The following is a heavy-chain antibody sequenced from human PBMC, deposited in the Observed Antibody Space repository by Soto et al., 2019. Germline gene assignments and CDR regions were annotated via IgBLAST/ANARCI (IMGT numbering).Heavy chain of an antibody. CDR2: INAGNGNT. Sequence: QVQLVQSGAEVKKPGASVKVSCKASGYTFTSYAMHWVRQAPGQRLEWMGWINAGNGNTKYSQKFQGRVTITRDTSASTAYMELSSLRSEDTAVYYCARIDCSSTSCYFGFDYWGQGTLVTVSS. J-gene: IGHJ4*02. V-gene: IGHV1-3*01. D-gene: IGHD2-2*01. CDR1: GYTFTSYA. CDR3: ARIDCSSTSCYFGFDY.